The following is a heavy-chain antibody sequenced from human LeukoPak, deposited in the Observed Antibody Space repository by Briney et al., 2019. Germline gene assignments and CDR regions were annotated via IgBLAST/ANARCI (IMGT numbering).Heavy chain of an antibody. Sequence: GGSLRLSCAASGFSVSSNYMSWVRQAPGKGLEWVSVIYRGGSTYYADSVKGRFTISRDNSKNTLYLQMNSLRAEDTAVYYCTRDLGIAVAGTDYWGQGTLVTVSS. D-gene: IGHD6-19*01. V-gene: IGHV3-66*01. CDR2: IYRGGST. J-gene: IGHJ4*02. CDR3: TRDLGIAVAGTDY. CDR1: GFSVSSNY.